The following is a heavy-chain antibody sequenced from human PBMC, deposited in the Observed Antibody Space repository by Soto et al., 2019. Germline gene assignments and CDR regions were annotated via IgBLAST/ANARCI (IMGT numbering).Heavy chain of an antibody. V-gene: IGHV1-69*12. CDR1: GGTFNRSA. CDR3: ARLTYSNTWPVFDY. Sequence: QVQLVQSGAEVKKPGSSVKVSCRASGGTFNRSAISWVRQAPGQGLEWMGGIIPMFGTGNSAQKCQGRVTITADEPTGTVYMEMSSLRADDTAVYYCARLTYSNTWPVFDYWGQGTLVTVSS. J-gene: IGHJ4*02. CDR2: IIPMFGTG. D-gene: IGHD5-12*01.